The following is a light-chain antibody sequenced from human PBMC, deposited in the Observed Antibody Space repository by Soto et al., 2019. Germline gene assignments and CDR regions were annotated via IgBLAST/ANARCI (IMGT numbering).Light chain of an antibody. Sequence: QSVLTQPPSVSGAPGQRVTISCTGSSSNIGAGYDVHWYQQLPGTAPKLLIYGNSNRPSGVPDRFSGSKTGTSASLTISGLQAEDEADYYCCSHAGSYTFGGGTKLTVL. CDR3: CSHAGSYT. CDR1: SSNIGAGYD. J-gene: IGLJ2*01. CDR2: GNS. V-gene: IGLV1-40*01.